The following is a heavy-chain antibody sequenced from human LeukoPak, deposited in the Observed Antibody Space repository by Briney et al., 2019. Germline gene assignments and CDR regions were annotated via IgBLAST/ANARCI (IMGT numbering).Heavy chain of an antibody. CDR2: INTDGSNT. V-gene: IGHV3-74*01. CDR1: GFTFSSYY. J-gene: IGHJ3*02. CDR3: SRGGVYHGFDI. D-gene: IGHD5/OR15-5a*01. Sequence: GGSLRLSRAASGFTFSSYYMHWVRQAPGKGLVWVSRINTDGSNTIYADSVKGRFTFSRDNAKNTLYLQMNSLRAEDTAVYYCSRGGVYHGFDIWGQGTMVTVSS.